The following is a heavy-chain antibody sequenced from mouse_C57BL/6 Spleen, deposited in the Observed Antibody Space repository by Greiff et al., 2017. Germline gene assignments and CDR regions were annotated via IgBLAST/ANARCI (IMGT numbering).Heavy chain of an antibody. CDR1: GFTFSDAW. D-gene: IGHD1-3*01. CDR2: IRNKANNHAT. CDR3: TRQGSSTGYFDV. V-gene: IGHV6-6*01. Sequence: EVKVVESGGGLVQPGGSMKLSCAASGFTFSDAWMDWVRQSPEKGLEWVAEIRNKANNHATYYAESVKGRFTISRDDSKSSVYLQMNSLRAEDTGIYYCTRQGSSTGYFDVWGTGTTVTVAS. J-gene: IGHJ1*03.